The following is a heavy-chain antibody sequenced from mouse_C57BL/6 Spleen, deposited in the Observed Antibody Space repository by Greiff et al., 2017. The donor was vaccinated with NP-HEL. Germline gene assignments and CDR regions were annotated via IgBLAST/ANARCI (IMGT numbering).Heavy chain of an antibody. CDR2: IDPSDSYT. D-gene: IGHD2-4*01. Sequence: VQLQQPGAELVRPGTSVKLSCKASGYTFTSYWMHWVKQRPGQGLEWIGVIDPSDSYTNYNQKFKGKATLTVDTSSSTAYMQLSSLTSEDSAVYYCARSGYDYDPYWYFDVWGTGTTVTVSS. V-gene: IGHV1-59*01. CDR3: ARSGYDYDPYWYFDV. J-gene: IGHJ1*03. CDR1: GYTFTSYW.